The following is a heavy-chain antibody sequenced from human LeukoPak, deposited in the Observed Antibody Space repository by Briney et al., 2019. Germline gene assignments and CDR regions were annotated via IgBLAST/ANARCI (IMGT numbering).Heavy chain of an antibody. CDR2: IIPLFGTA. D-gene: IGHD3-10*01. CDR3: GRGQINYYGSGSYYNYYYMDV. V-gene: IGHV1-69*13. CDR1: GDTFTRYA. J-gene: IGHJ6*03. Sequence: SVKVSYKASGDTFTRYAISSVRQAPGQGLEWMGGIIPLFGTANYAQKFQGRVTITADESTSKAYMELSSLRSEDTAVYYRGRGQINYYGSGSYYNYYYMDVWGKGTTVTVSS.